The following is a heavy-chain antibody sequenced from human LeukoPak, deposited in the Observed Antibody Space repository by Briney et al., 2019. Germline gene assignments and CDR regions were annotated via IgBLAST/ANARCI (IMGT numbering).Heavy chain of an antibody. CDR1: GGTFSSYA. CDR2: IIPIFGTA. Sequence: GSSVKVSCKASGGTFSSYAISWVRQAPGQGLEWMGGIIPIFGTANYAQKFQGRVTITADESTSTAYMELSRLRSENTAVYYCARQGYYGSVNWFDPWGQGTLVTVSS. J-gene: IGHJ5*02. D-gene: IGHD3-10*01. CDR3: ARQGYYGSVNWFDP. V-gene: IGHV1-69*01.